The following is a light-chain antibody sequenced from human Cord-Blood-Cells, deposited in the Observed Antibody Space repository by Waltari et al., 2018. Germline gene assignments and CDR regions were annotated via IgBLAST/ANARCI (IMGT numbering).Light chain of an antibody. CDR3: SSYTSSSTVV. J-gene: IGLJ2*01. V-gene: IGLV2-14*01. CDR2: DVS. Sequence: QSALPHPASASGFPGPPIPISCTTASSDVGGYNHVCWYQQHPGKAPKLMIYDVSNRPSGVSNRFSGSKSGNTASLTISGLQAEDEADYYCSSYTSSSTVVFGGGTKLTVL. CDR1: SSDVGGYNH.